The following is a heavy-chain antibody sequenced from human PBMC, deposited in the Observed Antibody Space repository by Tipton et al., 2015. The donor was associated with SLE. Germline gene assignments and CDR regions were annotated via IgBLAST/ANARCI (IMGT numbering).Heavy chain of an antibody. CDR1: GGSISSYY. CDR3: ATRRGGY. Sequence: LRLSCTVSGGSISSYYWSWIRQPPGKGLEWIGYIYYSGSTNYNPSLKSRVTISVDTSKNQFSLKLSSVTAADTAVYYCATRRGGYWGQGTLVTVSS. CDR2: IYYSGST. V-gene: IGHV4-59*12. D-gene: IGHD3-10*01. J-gene: IGHJ4*02.